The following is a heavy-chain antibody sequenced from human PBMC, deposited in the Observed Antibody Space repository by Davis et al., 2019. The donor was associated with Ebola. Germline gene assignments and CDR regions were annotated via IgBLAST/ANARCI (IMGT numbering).Heavy chain of an antibody. Sequence: SVKVSCKVSGYTLTELSMHWVRQAPGQGLEWMGGIIPIFGTANYAQKFQGRVTITADESTSTAYMELSSLRSEDTAVYYCARGVRDGEDPFSSSSPASLYYYYYMDVWGKGTTVTVSS. D-gene: IGHD6-13*01. J-gene: IGHJ6*03. V-gene: IGHV1-69*13. CDR2: IIPIFGTA. CDR3: ARGVRDGEDPFSSSSPASLYYYYYMDV. CDR1: GYTLTELS.